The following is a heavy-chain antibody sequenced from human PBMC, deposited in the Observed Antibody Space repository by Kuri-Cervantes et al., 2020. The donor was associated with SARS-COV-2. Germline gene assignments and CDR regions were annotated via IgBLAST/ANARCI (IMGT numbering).Heavy chain of an antibody. Sequence: GGSLRLSCAASGFSFSDYYMGWVRQAPGRGLEWVSYISVSANHPNYADSVKGRFTISRHNANKSLYLQLNSLRADDSAIYYCARAGSGYYAFDTWGQGTMVTVSS. J-gene: IGHJ3*02. V-gene: IGHV3-11*06. CDR2: ISVSANHP. CDR3: ARAGSGYYAFDT. CDR1: GFSFSDYY. D-gene: IGHD5-12*01.